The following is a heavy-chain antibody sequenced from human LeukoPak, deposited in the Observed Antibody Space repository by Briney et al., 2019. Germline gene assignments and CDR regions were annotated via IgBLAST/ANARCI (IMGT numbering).Heavy chain of an antibody. V-gene: IGHV4-4*02. CDR2: IYHDGNT. D-gene: IGHD3-22*01. Sequence: SGTLSLTCAVSGGSIRSSLWCSGVRQPPGKGREWIGTIYHDGNTDYNPSLKSRVTISVDKSKNQFSLKLTSLPAADTAVYYCARDPHINYYYGTNTGLRDFWGQGTLVIVSS. CDR3: ARDPHINYYYGTNTGLRDF. J-gene: IGHJ4*02. CDR1: GGSIRSSLW.